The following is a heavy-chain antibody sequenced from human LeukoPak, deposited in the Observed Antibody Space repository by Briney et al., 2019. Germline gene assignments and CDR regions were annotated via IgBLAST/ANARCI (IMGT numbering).Heavy chain of an antibody. V-gene: IGHV3-21*01. J-gene: IGHJ1*01. CDR3: ARGSGSSRGHFQH. CDR2: ISSSSSYI. CDR1: GFTFSSYS. Sequence: PGGSLRLSCAASGFTFSSYSMNWVRQAPGKGLEWVSSISSSSSYIYYADSVKGRFTISRDNAKNSLYLQMNSLRAEDTAVYYCARGSGSSRGHFQHWGQGTLVTVSS. D-gene: IGHD6-13*01.